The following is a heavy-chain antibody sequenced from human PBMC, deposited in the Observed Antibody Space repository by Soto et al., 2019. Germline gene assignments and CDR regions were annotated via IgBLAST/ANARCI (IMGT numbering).Heavy chain of an antibody. V-gene: IGHV3-74*01. CDR2: INSDGSST. CDR1: GFTFSSYW. Sequence: EVQLVESGGGLVQPGGSLRLSCAASGFTFSSYWMHWVRQAPGKGLVWVSRINSDGSSTSYADSVKGRFTISRDNAKNTLYLQMNSLRAEDTAVYYCARAGDTAMVNWFDPWGQGTLVTVSS. CDR3: ARAGDTAMVNWFDP. D-gene: IGHD5-18*01. J-gene: IGHJ5*02.